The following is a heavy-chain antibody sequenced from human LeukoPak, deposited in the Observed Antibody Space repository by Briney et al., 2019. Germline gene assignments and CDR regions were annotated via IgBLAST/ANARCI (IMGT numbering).Heavy chain of an antibody. Sequence: PSETLSFTSSGYGCSYNGYSWSRIRQPPGKGLEWIGEINHSGSTNYNPSLKSRVTISVDTSKIQFSLKLSSVTAADTAFYYCTQSQNYGYGYCYGGQGTLVTVSS. CDR1: GCSYNGYS. J-gene: IGHJ4*02. D-gene: IGHD5-18*01. CDR3: TQSQNYGYGYCY. V-gene: IGHV4-34*01. CDR2: INHSGST.